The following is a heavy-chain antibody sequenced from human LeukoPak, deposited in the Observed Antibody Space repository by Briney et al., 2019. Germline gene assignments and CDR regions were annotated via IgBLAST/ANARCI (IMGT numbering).Heavy chain of an antibody. CDR3: ARGSHYYDSGRYYYYGLDV. V-gene: IGHV3-7*03. CDR1: GFTFSDYW. CDR2: IKQDGNEK. Sequence: GGSQRLSCVASGFTFSDYWMTWVRQAPGKGLEWVANIKQDGNEKYYVDSVRGRFTISRDNAKKSLYLQMNSLRAEDTAVYYCARGSHYYDSGRYYYYGLDVWGQGTTVTVSS. J-gene: IGHJ6*02. D-gene: IGHD3-10*01.